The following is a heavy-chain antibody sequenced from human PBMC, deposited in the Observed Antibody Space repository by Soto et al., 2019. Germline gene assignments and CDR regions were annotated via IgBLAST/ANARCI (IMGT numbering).Heavy chain of an antibody. CDR3: ARETWFEDSSGLEDAFDI. J-gene: IGHJ3*02. CDR1: GYTFTSYG. Sequence: QVQLVQSGAEVKKPGASVKVSCKASGYTFTSYGISWVRQAPGQGLEWMGWISAYNGNTNYAQKLQGRVTMTTDTSTSTAYMELRSLRSDDTAVYYCARETWFEDSSGLEDAFDIWGQGTMVTVSS. V-gene: IGHV1-18*04. CDR2: ISAYNGNT. D-gene: IGHD3-22*01.